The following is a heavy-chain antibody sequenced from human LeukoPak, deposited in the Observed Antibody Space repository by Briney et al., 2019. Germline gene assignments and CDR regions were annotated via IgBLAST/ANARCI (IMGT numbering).Heavy chain of an antibody. CDR1: GFTFSSYG. V-gene: IGHV3-23*01. Sequence: GGSLRLSCAASGFTFSSYGMSWVRQAPGKRLEWVSAISGSGGSTYYADSVKGRFTISRDNSKNTLYLQMNSLRAEDTAVYYCAKVSSSGRYYYYYMDVWGKGTTVTISS. J-gene: IGHJ6*03. CDR3: AKVSSSGRYYYYYMDV. D-gene: IGHD3-22*01. CDR2: ISGSGGST.